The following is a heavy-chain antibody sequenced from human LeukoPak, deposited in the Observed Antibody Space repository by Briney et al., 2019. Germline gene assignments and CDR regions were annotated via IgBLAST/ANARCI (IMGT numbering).Heavy chain of an antibody. Sequence: PGGSLRLSCAASGFTFSTYAMHWVRQAPGKGLEWVAVISYDGNNKYYADSVKGRFTISRDNSKNTLYLQMNSLKVEDTAVYYCARDSSLGGGWGQGTLVTVSS. V-gene: IGHV3-30-3*01. J-gene: IGHJ4*02. CDR3: ARDSSLGGG. CDR1: GFTFSTYA. CDR2: ISYDGNNK. D-gene: IGHD3-16*01.